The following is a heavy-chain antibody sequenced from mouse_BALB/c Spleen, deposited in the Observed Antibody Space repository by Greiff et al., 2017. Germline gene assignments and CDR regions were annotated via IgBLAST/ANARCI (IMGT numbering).Heavy chain of an antibody. Sequence: VQLKESGPGLVKPSQSLSLTCSVTGYSITSGYYWNWIRQFPGNKLEWMGYISYDGSNNYNPSLKNRISITRDTSKNQFFLKLNSVTTEDTATYYCAWLRYYAMDYWGQGTSVTVSS. J-gene: IGHJ4*01. D-gene: IGHD2-2*01. CDR1: GYSITSGYY. CDR3: AWLRYYAMDY. CDR2: ISYDGSN. V-gene: IGHV3-6*02.